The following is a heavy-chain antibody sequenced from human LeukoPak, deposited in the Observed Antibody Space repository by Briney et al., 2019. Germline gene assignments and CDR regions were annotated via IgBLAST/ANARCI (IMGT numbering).Heavy chain of an antibody. CDR2: ITSSSSYI. CDR1: GFTFSSYS. J-gene: IGHJ4*02. CDR3: ARDGVAEGGDDY. Sequence: GGSLRLSCAASGFTFSSYSMNWVRQAPGKGLEWVSSITSSSSYIYYADSVKGRFTISRDNAKNSLYLQMNRLRAEDTAVYYCARDGVAEGGDDYWGQGTLVTVSS. V-gene: IGHV3-21*01. D-gene: IGHD3-16*01.